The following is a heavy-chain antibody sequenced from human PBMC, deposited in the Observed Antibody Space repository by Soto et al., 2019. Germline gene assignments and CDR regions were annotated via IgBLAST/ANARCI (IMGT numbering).Heavy chain of an antibody. CDR1: GFTFSTYA. Sequence: EVQLLESGGGLVQPGGSLRLSCAASGFTFSTYAMSWVRQAPGKGLEWVSGISGSGGSTFYADSVKGRFTISRDNSKNTLYLQMNSLRAEDTAVYYCAKAIRPGSSYVALDYWGQGTXVTVXS. CDR2: ISGSGGST. CDR3: AKAIRPGSSYVALDY. D-gene: IGHD3-10*01. J-gene: IGHJ4*02. V-gene: IGHV3-23*01.